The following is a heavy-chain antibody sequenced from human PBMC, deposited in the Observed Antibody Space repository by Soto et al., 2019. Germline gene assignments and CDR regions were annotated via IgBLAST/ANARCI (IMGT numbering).Heavy chain of an antibody. V-gene: IGHV3-33*01. Sequence: QVQLVESGGGVVQPGRSLRLSCAASGFTFSSYGMHWVRQAPGKGLEWVAVIWYDGSNKYYADSVKGRFTISRDNSKNTLYLQRNSLRAEDTAVYYCARDKKRCEYSYGFGYWGQGTLVTVSS. CDR2: IWYDGSNK. D-gene: IGHD5-18*01. J-gene: IGHJ4*02. CDR3: ARDKKRCEYSYGFGY. CDR1: GFTFSSYG.